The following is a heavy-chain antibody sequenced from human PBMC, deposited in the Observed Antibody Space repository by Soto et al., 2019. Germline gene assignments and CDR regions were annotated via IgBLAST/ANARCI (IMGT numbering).Heavy chain of an antibody. CDR2: IIAGNGNT. D-gene: IGHD1-20*01. V-gene: IGHV1-3*01. CDR3: ARGITLPTPLDY. J-gene: IGHJ4*02. CDR1: GYTFTSYD. Sequence: ASVKVSCKASGYTFTSYDINWVRQATGQRLEWMGWIIAGNGNTKYSQKFQGRVTITRDTSASTAYMELSSLIFEDTAVYYCARGITLPTPLDYWGQGTLVTVSS.